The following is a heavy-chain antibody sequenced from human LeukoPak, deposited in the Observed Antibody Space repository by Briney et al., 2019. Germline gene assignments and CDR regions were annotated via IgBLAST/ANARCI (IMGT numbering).Heavy chain of an antibody. CDR1: GYTFTSYD. Sequence: ASVKVSCKASGYTFTSYDINWVRQATGQGLEWMGWMNPNSGNTGYAQKFQGRVTMTRNTSISTAYMELSSLRSEDTAVYYCARVPTLRYFDWLLDKTYHFDYWGQGTLVTVSS. J-gene: IGHJ4*02. CDR2: MNPNSGNT. CDR3: ARVPTLRYFDWLLDKTYHFDY. D-gene: IGHD3-9*01. V-gene: IGHV1-8*01.